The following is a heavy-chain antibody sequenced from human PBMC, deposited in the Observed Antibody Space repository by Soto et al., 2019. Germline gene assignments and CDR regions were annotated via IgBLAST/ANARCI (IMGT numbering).Heavy chain of an antibody. CDR2: IIPIFGTA. J-gene: IGHJ4*02. D-gene: IGHD3-22*01. CDR1: GGTFSSYA. Sequence: SVKVSCKASGGTFSSYAISWVRQAPGRGLEWMGGIIPIFGTANYAQKFQGRVTITADKSTSTAYMELSSLRSEDTAVYYCAILRYYYDSSGYYGYYFDYWGQGTLVTVSS. V-gene: IGHV1-69*06. CDR3: AILRYYYDSSGYYGYYFDY.